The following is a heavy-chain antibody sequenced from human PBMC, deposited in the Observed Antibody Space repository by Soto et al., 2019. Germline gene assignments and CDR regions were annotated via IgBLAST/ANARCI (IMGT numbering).Heavy chain of an antibody. D-gene: IGHD6-6*01. CDR3: AHKGQLVVDWFVP. CDR2: LYWNGDK. Sequence: QITLKESGPTLVKPTQTLTLTCTFSGFSLSTVGVGVGWIRQPPGKALQWLALLYWNGDKYYSPSLTNRLTTTKDTSKNQVVLTMTDMDPVDAGTFICAHKGQLVVDWFVPWGQGTLVTVSS. V-gene: IGHV2-5*01. CDR1: GFSLSTVGVG. J-gene: IGHJ5*02.